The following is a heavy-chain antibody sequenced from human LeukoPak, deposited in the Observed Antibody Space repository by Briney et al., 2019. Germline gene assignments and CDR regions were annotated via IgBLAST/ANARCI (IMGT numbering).Heavy chain of an antibody. D-gene: IGHD3-10*01. V-gene: IGHV3-74*01. CDR1: GFTFSSYW. J-gene: IGHJ4*02. CDR3: ARDIFSFGELLSANFDY. CDR2: INSDGSST. Sequence: GGSLRLSCAASGFTFSSYWMHWVRQAPGKGLVWVSRINSDGSSTSYADSVKGRFTISRDNAKNTLYLQMNSLRAEDTAVYYCARDIFSFGELLSANFDYWGQGTLVTVSS.